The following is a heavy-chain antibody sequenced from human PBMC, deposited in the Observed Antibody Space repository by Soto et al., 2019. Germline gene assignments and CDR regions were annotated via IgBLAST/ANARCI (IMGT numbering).Heavy chain of an antibody. CDR3: ARGRRVARPLLWGYYYGMDV. V-gene: IGHV1-8*01. Sequence: QVQLVQSGAEVKKPGASVKVSCKASGYTFTSYDINWVRQATGQGLEWMGWMNPNSGNTGYAQKFQGRVTMTRNTSISTAYMELSSLRSEDTAVYYCARGRRVARPLLWGYYYGMDVWGQGTTVTVSS. CDR2: MNPNSGNT. J-gene: IGHJ6*02. CDR1: GYTFTSYD. D-gene: IGHD6-6*01.